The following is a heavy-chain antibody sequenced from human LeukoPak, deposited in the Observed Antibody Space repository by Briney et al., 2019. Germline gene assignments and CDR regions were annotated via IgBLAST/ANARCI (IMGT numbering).Heavy chain of an antibody. V-gene: IGHV3-49*04. CDR2: IRSEAYGGTT. Sequence: GGSLRLPCTTSGFTFGDHAMCWVRQAPGKGLEWVGFIRSEAYGGTTEYAASVKGRFTISRDDSRGIAYLQMNSLKTEDTALYYCARGPIHLWLYYGMDLWGQGTTVTVSS. J-gene: IGHJ6*02. CDR3: ARGPIHLWLYYGMDL. CDR1: GFTFGDHA. D-gene: IGHD5-18*01.